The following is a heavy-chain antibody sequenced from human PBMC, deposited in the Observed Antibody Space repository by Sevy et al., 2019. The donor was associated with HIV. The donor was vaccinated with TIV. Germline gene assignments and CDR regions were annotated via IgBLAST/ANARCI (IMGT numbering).Heavy chain of an antibody. D-gene: IGHD4-17*01. CDR3: ARDPGAVTTSLLYYGMDV. CDR1: GFTFSSYW. CDR2: INSDGSST. J-gene: IGHJ6*02. Sequence: GGSLRLSCAASGFTFSSYWMHWVRQAPGKGLVWVSPINSDGSSTSYADSVKGRFTISRDNAKNTLYLQMNSLRAEDTAVYYCARDPGAVTTSLLYYGMDVWGQGTTVTVSS. V-gene: IGHV3-74*01.